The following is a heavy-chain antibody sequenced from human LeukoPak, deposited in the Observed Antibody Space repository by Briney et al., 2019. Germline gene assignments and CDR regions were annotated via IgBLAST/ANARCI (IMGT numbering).Heavy chain of an antibody. V-gene: IGHV3-11*01. CDR2: ISGSKSIT. Sequence: GGSLRLSCAASGFTFSDYYMSWIRQAPGKGLEWVSHISGSKSITYYADSVKGRFSISRDNAKNSLYLQMNSLRAEDTAVYYCARGGYSGYEGDYWGQGTLVTVSS. CDR3: ARGGYSGYEGDY. D-gene: IGHD5-12*01. CDR1: GFTFSDYY. J-gene: IGHJ4*02.